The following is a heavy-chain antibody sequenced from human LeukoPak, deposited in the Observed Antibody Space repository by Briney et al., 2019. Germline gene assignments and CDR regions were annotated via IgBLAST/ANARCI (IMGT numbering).Heavy chain of an antibody. CDR3: ARHPDYYDSSGYYRWFDP. CDR2: IYYTGRT. V-gene: IGHV4-39*01. J-gene: IGHJ5*02. CDR1: GGSISSSSYY. Sequence: PSETLSLTCTVSGGSISSSSYYWGWIRQPPGKGLEWFVSIYYTGRTYYNLSLKSRVTISEDMSKNQFSLKLSSVPAADTAVYYCARHPDYYDSSGYYRWFDPWGQGTLVTVSS. D-gene: IGHD3-22*01.